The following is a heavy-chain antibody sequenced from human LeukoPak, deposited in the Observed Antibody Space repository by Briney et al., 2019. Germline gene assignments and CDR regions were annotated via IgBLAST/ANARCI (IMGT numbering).Heavy chain of an antibody. J-gene: IGHJ4*02. CDR2: ISTSGFTI. V-gene: IGHV3-48*03. D-gene: IGHD2-15*01. Sequence: GGSLRLSCAASGFTFNTYEMNWVRQAPGKGLEWASYISTSGFTIYYADSVKGRFTTSRDNAKNSLYLQMNSLRAEDTAVYYCAREHCSGGSCQRFFDYWGQGTLVTVSS. CDR1: GFTFNTYE. CDR3: AREHCSGGSCQRFFDY.